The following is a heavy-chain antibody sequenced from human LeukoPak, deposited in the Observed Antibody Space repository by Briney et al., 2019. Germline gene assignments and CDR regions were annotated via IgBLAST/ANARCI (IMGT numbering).Heavy chain of an antibody. CDR3: ARVRGSGSYYFGY. Sequence: TGGSLRLSCAASGFTFDDYGMSGVRQAPGKGLEWVSGINWNGGSTGYADSVKGRFTIPRDNAKNSLYLQMNSLRAEDTALYHCARVRGSGSYYFGYWGQGTLVTVSS. J-gene: IGHJ4*02. CDR2: INWNGGST. D-gene: IGHD1-26*01. V-gene: IGHV3-20*01. CDR1: GFTFDDYG.